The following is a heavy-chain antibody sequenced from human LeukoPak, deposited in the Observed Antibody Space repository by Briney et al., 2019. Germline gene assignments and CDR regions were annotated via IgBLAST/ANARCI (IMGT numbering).Heavy chain of an antibody. D-gene: IGHD5-18*01. CDR3: AKDLARTAYYYYYMDV. V-gene: IGHV3-33*06. J-gene: IGHJ6*03. CDR1: GFTFSSYG. Sequence: PGGSLRLSCAVSGFTFSSYGVHWVRQAPGKGLEWVAVIWYDGSNKYYADSVKGRFTISRDNSKNTLYLQMNSLRAEDTAVYYCAKDLARTAYYYYYMDVWGKGTTVTVSS. CDR2: IWYDGSNK.